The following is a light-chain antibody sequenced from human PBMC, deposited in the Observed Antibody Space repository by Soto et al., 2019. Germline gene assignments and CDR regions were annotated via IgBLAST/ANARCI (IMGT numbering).Light chain of an antibody. Sequence: QTVVTQEPSLTVSPGGTVTLTCGSITGTVTTGHAPYWFQQKPGQAPRTLIYDTTNRHSWTPARFSGSLLGGKAALTLSGAQPEDEAAYYCLLSYGGARVLGGGTKLTVL. J-gene: IGLJ2*01. CDR2: DTT. CDR3: LLSYGGARV. V-gene: IGLV7-46*01. CDR1: TGTVTTGHA.